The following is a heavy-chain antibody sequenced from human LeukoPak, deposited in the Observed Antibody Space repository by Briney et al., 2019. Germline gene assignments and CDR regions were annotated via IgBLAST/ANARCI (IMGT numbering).Heavy chain of an antibody. CDR1: GFTFSSYG. V-gene: IGHV3-33*01. D-gene: IGHD3-22*01. CDR2: IWYDGSNK. CDR3: ARANGLIVVA. Sequence: GGSXRLSCAASGFTFSSYGMHWVRQXPGKGLEGVAVIWYDGSNKYYADSVKGRFTISRDNSKNTLYLQMNSLRAEDTAVYYCARANGLIVVAWGQGTLVTVSS. J-gene: IGHJ5*02.